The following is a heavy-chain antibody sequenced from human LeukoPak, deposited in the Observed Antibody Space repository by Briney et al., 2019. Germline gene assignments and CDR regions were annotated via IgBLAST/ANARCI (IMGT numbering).Heavy chain of an antibody. CDR1: GYTFTSYG. J-gene: IGHJ4*02. V-gene: IGHV1-18*04. D-gene: IGHD3-9*01. CDR3: ARWYCNILTGYYALYYFDY. Sequence: ASVKVSCKASGYTFTSYGISWVRQAPGQGLEWMGWISAYNGNTNYAQKLQGRVTMTTDTSTSTAYMELRSLRSDDTAVYYCARWYCNILTGYYALYYFDYRGQGTLVTVSS. CDR2: ISAYNGNT.